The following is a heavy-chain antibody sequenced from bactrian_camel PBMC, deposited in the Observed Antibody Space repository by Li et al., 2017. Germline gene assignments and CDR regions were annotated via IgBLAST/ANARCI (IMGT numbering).Heavy chain of an antibody. D-gene: IGHD6*01. Sequence: VQLVESGGGSVQVGGSLTLSCAVSGNGDGSGYWCTGWLRQVPGKEREVVAISFGGPASVWYHDSVKGRFTASQDNGKDTLSLQMNNLRPEDTAVYYCAAAPIKRGSRRQLYGDTDFNYWGQGTQVTVS. CDR3: AAAPIKRGSRRQLYGDTDFNY. CDR2: SFGGPASV. J-gene: IGHJ4*01. V-gene: IGHV3S63*01. CDR1: GNGDGSGYWC.